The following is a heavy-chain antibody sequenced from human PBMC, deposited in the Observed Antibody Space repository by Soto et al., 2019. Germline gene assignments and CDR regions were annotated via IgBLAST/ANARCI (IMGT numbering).Heavy chain of an antibody. CDR2: IIPIFGTA. V-gene: IGHV1-69*13. D-gene: IGHD2-15*01. CDR3: ARDMICSGGSCYPDPYYYYYGMDV. J-gene: IGHJ6*02. Sequence: ASVKVSCKASGGTFSSYAISWVRQAPGQGLEWMGGIIPIFGTANYAQKFQGRVTITADESTSTAYMELSSLRAEDTAVYYCARDMICSGGSCYPDPYYYYYGMDVWGQGTTVTVSS. CDR1: GGTFSSYA.